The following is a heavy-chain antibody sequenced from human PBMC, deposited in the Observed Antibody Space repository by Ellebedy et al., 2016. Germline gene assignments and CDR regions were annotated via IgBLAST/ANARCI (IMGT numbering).Heavy chain of an antibody. D-gene: IGHD1-26*01. CDR1: GFTFSSYG. V-gene: IGHV3-33*01. CDR3: AREGSRTYYFDY. Sequence: GGSLRLSCAASGFTFSSYGMHWVRQAPGKGLEWVAVIWYDGSNKYYADSVKGRFTISRDNSKNTLYLQMNSLRAEDTAVYYCAREGSRTYYFDYWGQGTLVTVSS. CDR2: IWYDGSNK. J-gene: IGHJ4*02.